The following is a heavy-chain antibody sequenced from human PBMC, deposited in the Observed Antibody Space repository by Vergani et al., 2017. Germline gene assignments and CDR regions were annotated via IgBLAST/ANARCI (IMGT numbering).Heavy chain of an antibody. CDR3: AREPVCGGDRECYFDY. CDR1: GFILSSYG. D-gene: IGHD2-21*01. Sequence: QVQLVESGGGVVQPGRSLRLSCAASGFILSSYGMHWVRPAPGKGLEWVAVIWYEGSNKYYADSVKGRFTISRDNSKNTLYLQMNSLRAEDTDVYYCAREPVCGGDRECYFDYWGQGTLVTVSS. CDR2: IWYEGSNK. J-gene: IGHJ4*02. V-gene: IGHV3-33*01.